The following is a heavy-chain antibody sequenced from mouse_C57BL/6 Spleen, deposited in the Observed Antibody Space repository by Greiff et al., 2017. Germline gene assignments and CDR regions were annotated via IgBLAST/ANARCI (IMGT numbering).Heavy chain of an antibody. CDR2: IDPSDSET. V-gene: IGHV1-52*01. J-gene: IGHJ4*01. D-gene: IGHD1-1*01. CDR1: GYTFTSYW. CDR3: AMLLCYYAMDY. Sequence: VQLQQPGAELVRPGSSVKLSCKASGYTFTSYWMHWVKQRPIQGLEWIGNIDPSDSETHYNQKFKDKATLTVDKSSSTAYMQLSSLTSEDSAVYYCAMLLCYYAMDYWGQGTSVTVSS.